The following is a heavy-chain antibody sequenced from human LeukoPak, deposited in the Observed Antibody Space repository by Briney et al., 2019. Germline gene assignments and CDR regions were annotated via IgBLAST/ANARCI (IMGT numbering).Heavy chain of an antibody. CDR1: GGSISSYY. CDR2: IYYSGST. J-gene: IGHJ6*02. D-gene: IGHD1-14*01. CDR3: ARHIAGSGFHYYYYYGMDV. Sequence: WETLSLTCTVSGGSISSYYWSWIRQPPGKGLEWIGYIYYSGSTNYNPSLKSRVTISVDTSKNQFSLKLSSVTAADTAVYYCARHIAGSGFHYYYYYGMDVWGQGTTVTVSS. V-gene: IGHV4-59*08.